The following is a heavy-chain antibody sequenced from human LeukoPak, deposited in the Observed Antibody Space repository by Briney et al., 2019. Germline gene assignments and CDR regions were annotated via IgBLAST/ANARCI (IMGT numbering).Heavy chain of an antibody. J-gene: IGHJ4*01. D-gene: IGHD1-1*01. CDR3: ARVPYAGSMFDY. CDR2: IGHVAGDI. V-gene: IGHV3-21*01. Sequence: GGSLLSCVTSGFTFTSVSMSWVRQAPGKGLEWVAFIGHVAGDIFYGDSVKGRFNISRDDAKGSVYLQMNSLRVDDTAVYFCARVPYAGSMFDYWGHGTLVTVSS. CDR1: GFTFTSVS.